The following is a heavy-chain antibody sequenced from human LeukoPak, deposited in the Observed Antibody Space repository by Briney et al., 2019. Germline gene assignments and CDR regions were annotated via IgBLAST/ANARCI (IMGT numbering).Heavy chain of an antibody. V-gene: IGHV1-18*01. J-gene: IGHJ4*02. CDR1: GYTFTSYD. Sequence: ASVKVSCKASGYTFTSYDINWARQAPGQGLEWMGWISAYNGNTNYAQKLQGRVTMTTDTSTSTAYMELRSLRSDDTAVYYCARDRRYGGNTLDYWGQGTLVTVSS. CDR2: ISAYNGNT. D-gene: IGHD4-23*01. CDR3: ARDRRYGGNTLDY.